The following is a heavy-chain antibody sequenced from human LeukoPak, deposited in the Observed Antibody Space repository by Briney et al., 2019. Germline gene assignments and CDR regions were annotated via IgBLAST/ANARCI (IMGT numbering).Heavy chain of an antibody. CDR1: AGSISSYY. V-gene: IGHV4-4*07. D-gene: IGHD3-3*01. J-gene: IGHJ4*02. CDR3: AREFAIFGVATTYYFDY. CDR2: IYTSVST. Sequence: SETLSLTCTLSAGSISSYYWGWIRQPAGKGLEWIGRIYTSVSTNYNTPLKTRVTMSVATSKTQFSLKLSSVTAADTAVYYCAREFAIFGVATTYYFDYWGQGTLVTVSS.